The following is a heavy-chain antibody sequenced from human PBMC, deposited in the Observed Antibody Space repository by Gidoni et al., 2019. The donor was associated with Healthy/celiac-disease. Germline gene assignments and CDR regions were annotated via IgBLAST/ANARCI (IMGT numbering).Heavy chain of an antibody. V-gene: IGHV4-59*08. Sequence: QVQLQESGPGLVKPSETLSLTCPVSGGSISSYYWSWIRQPPGNGLEWIGYIYYSGSTNYNPPLKSRVTISVDTSKNQFSLKLSSVTAADTAVYYCARHSYGDYFDYWGQGTLVTVSS. D-gene: IGHD4-17*01. J-gene: IGHJ4*02. CDR3: ARHSYGDYFDY. CDR1: GGSISSYY. CDR2: IYYSGST.